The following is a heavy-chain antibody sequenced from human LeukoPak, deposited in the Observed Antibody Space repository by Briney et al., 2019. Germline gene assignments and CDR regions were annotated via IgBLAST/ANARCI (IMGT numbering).Heavy chain of an antibody. D-gene: IGHD4-23*01. V-gene: IGHV4-4*07. CDR3: ARGGKATVVTM. Sequence: SETLSLTGTGSGGSINSYYWSWLRQPAGKGLEWIGRIYSSGSTNYNPSLKSRVSMSVDTSKNQFSLKLTSVTAADTALYYCARGGKATVVTMWGQGILVTVSS. J-gene: IGHJ4*02. CDR2: IYSSGST. CDR1: GGSINSYY.